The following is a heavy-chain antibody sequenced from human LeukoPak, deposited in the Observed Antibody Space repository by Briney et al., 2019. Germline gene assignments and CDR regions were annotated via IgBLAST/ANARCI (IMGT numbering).Heavy chain of an antibody. Sequence: ASVKVSCNASGYTFTSYDINWVRQATGQGLEWMGWMNPNSGNTGYAQKFQGRVTMTRNTSISTAYMELSSLRSEDTAVYYCARETGDRGGEDYWGQGTLVTVSS. CDR2: MNPNSGNT. D-gene: IGHD7-27*01. V-gene: IGHV1-8*01. J-gene: IGHJ4*02. CDR1: GYTFTSYD. CDR3: ARETGDRGGEDY.